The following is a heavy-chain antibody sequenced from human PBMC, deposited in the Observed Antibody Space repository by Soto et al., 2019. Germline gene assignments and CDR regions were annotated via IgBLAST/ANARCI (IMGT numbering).Heavy chain of an antibody. CDR1: GGSFSGYY. J-gene: IGHJ4*02. CDR2: INHSGST. CDR3: ARGSMGSDY. V-gene: IGHV4-34*01. Sequence: PSETLSLTCAVYGGSFSGYYWSWIRQPPGKGLEWIGEINHSGSTNYNPSLKSRVTISVDTSKNQFSLKLSSVTAADTAVYYCARGSMGSDYWGQGTLVTVSS. D-gene: IGHD3-10*01.